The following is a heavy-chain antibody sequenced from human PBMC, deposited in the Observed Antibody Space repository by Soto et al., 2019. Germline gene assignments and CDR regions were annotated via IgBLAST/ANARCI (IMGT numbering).Heavy chain of an antibody. CDR2: IYYKGNS. D-gene: IGHD1-26*01. CDR3: ASNQRGGAAYFDY. CDR1: GGSMRNGAYY. Sequence: SETLSRTFTVSGGSMRNGAYYWSWSRHVPGRVLEWIGYIYYKGNSHYNPSLESRVSISIYMAKNQFTLKMASVNAADTAIYFCASNQRGGAAYFDYWGAVIRDNVST. J-gene: IGHJ4*02. V-gene: IGHV4-30-4*01.